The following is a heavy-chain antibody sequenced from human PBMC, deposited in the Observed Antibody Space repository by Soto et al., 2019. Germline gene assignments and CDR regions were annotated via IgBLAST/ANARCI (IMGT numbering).Heavy chain of an antibody. J-gene: IGHJ3*02. V-gene: IGHV3-48*01. Sequence: PGGSLRLSCAASGFTFSSYSMNWVRQAPGKGLEWVSYISSSSSTIYYADSVKGRFTISRDNAKNTLYLQMNSLRAEDTAVYYCAKEFGWYLFALDIWGQGTMVTVSS. CDR2: ISSSSSTI. CDR1: GFTFSSYS. CDR3: AKEFGWYLFALDI. D-gene: IGHD2-15*01.